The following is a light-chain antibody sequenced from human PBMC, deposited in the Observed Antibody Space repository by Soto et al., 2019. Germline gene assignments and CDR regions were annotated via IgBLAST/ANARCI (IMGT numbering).Light chain of an antibody. Sequence: ETELTQSPGTLSLSLGERATLSCRASQSVSSNYLALYQQKPGQAPSLLIYGASRRATGIPERFSGSGSGTDFTLTISSLEPEDFAVYYCQQYGSSPRTFGQGTKVEIK. J-gene: IGKJ1*01. V-gene: IGKV3-20*01. CDR2: GAS. CDR1: QSVSSNY. CDR3: QQYGSSPRT.